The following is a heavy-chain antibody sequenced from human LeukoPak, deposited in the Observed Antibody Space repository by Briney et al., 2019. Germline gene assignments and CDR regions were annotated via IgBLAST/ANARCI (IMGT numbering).Heavy chain of an antibody. CDR1: GFTFSTYT. J-gene: IGHJ4*02. D-gene: IGHD2-15*01. V-gene: IGHV3-21*01. CDR2: ISSSSSYI. CDR3: ARDLKRHYCSGGSCYRPYYFDY. Sequence: PGGSLRVSCVASGFTFSTYTMNWVRQAPGKGLEWVSSISSSSSYIYYADSVRGRFTISRDNAKNSLYLQMSSLRVEDTAVYYCARDLKRHYCSGGSCYRPYYFDYWGQGTLVTVSS.